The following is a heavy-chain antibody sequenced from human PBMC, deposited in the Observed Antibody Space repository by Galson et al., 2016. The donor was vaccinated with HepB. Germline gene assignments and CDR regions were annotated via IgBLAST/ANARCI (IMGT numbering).Heavy chain of an antibody. Sequence: PALVKPTQTLTLTCTFSGFSLSTSGVGVGWIRQPAGKALEWLALIYWDDDKRYSPSLKSRLTITKDTSKNQVVLTMTNMDPVDTATYYCANSDVYYFGSGSYRHPDFDYWGQGTLVTVSS. CDR2: IYWDDDK. CDR3: ANSDVYYFGSGSYRHPDFDY. V-gene: IGHV2-5*02. D-gene: IGHD3-10*01. J-gene: IGHJ4*02. CDR1: GFSLSTSGVG.